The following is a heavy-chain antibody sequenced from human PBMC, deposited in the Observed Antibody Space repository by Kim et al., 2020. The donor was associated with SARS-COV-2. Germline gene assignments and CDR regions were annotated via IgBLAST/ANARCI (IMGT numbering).Heavy chain of an antibody. J-gene: IGHJ6*01. D-gene: IGHD5-18*01. V-gene: IGHV3-30*18. CDR2: LSYAGVDE. Sequence: GGSLRLSCAVSGFTFSSNAMHWVRQAPGKGLEWVGVLSYAGVDEFYADSAKGRFTISREQSENTLYLQMNSLRADETAVYYCAKDFRHTSLVRYSMDVGG. CDR3: AKDFRHTSLVRYSMDV. CDR1: GFTFSSNA.